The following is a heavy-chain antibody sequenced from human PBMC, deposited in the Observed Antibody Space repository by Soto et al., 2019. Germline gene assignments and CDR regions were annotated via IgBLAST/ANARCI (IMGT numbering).Heavy chain of an antibody. CDR2: ISSSRSTI. D-gene: IGHD1-26*01. J-gene: IGHJ4*02. V-gene: IGHV3-48*02. CDR3: EGGGVGADFDY. Sequence: EVQLVESGGGLVQPGGSLRLSCAASGFTFSSYSMNWVRQAPGKGLEWVSDISSSRSTIYYAASVKGRFTISRDNTKNSLYLQMKSLRDEDAAVCYCEGGGVGADFDYCGQGTLVTVSA. CDR1: GFTFSSYS.